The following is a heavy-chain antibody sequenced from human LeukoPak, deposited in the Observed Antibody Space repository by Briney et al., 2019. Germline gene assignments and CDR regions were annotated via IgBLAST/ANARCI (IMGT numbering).Heavy chain of an antibody. J-gene: IGHJ6*03. CDR3: ARTFPVYSGYDEPTRYYYYYMDV. D-gene: IGHD5-12*01. V-gene: IGHV1-69*06. CDR2: IIPIFGTA. Sequence: GASVKVSCKASGGTFSSYAISWVRQAPGQGLEWMGGIIPIFGTANYAQKFQGRVTITADKSTSTAYMELSSLRSEDTAVYYCARTFPVYSGYDEPTRYYYYYMDVWGKGTTVTVSS. CDR1: GGTFSSYA.